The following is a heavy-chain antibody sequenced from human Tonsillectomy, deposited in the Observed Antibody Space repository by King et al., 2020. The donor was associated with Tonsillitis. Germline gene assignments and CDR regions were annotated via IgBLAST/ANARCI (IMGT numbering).Heavy chain of an antibody. D-gene: IGHD2-2*01. Sequence: QLQESGPGLVKPSETLSLTCKVSGGSISSSSYFWDWIRQPPGKGLEWIGSIYYSGSTDYNPSLKSRVTISVDTSKNQFSLKLSFVTAADTAVYYCARRATGIVVVPATRDAFDIWGQGTMVTVSS. CDR1: GGSISSSSYF. V-gene: IGHV4-39*01. CDR2: IYYSGST. CDR3: ARRATGIVVVPATRDAFDI. J-gene: IGHJ3*02.